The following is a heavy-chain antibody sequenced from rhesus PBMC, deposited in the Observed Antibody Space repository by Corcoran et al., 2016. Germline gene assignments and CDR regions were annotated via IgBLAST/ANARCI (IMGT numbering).Heavy chain of an antibody. Sequence: QVQLQESGPGLVKPSETLSLTCAVSGGSVSSRNWWSWIRQPPGKGLECIGYISGSSGTTYDKPSLKSRCTISTDTSTNQVSLKLSSVTAADTAVYYCARGVVNFNWYFDLWGPGTPITISS. D-gene: IGHD2-21*01. V-gene: IGHV4-65*01. CDR3: ARGVVNFNWYFDL. J-gene: IGHJ2*01. CDR2: ISGSSGTT. CDR1: GGSVSSRNW.